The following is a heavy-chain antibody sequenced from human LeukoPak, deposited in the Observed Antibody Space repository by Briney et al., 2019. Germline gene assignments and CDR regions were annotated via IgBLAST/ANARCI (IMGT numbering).Heavy chain of an antibody. CDR3: ARGDSSSWHPRYYYYGMDV. V-gene: IGHV3-7*01. D-gene: IGHD6-13*01. Sequence: GGSLRLSCAASGFTFSSYWMSWVRQVPGKGLEWVANIKQDGSEKYYVDSVKGRFTISRDNAKNSLYLQMNSLRAEDTAVYYCARGDSSSWHPRYYYYGMDVWGQGTTVTVSS. CDR2: IKQDGSEK. J-gene: IGHJ6*02. CDR1: GFTFSSYW.